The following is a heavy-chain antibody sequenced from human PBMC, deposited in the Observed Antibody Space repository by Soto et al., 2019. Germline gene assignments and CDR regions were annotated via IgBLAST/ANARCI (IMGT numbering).Heavy chain of an antibody. D-gene: IGHD3-16*01. CDR3: ARGGGGSNMAY. CDR1: GFRFSDHY. J-gene: IGHJ4*01. Sequence: QVQLVESGGGLVKPGGSLRLSCRASGFRFSDHYMTWVRQAPGKGLEWISFISGSTTYTNYADSVKGRFTVSRDNAKTALYLQMNSLTAEDTAVYYCARGGGGSNMAYWGHGTLVTVSS. CDR2: ISGSTTYT. V-gene: IGHV3-11*06.